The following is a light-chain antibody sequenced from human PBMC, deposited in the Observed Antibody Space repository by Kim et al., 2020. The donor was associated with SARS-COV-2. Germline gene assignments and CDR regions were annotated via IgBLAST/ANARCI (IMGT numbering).Light chain of an antibody. CDR3: QQYYYSPLT. J-gene: IGKJ4*01. Sequence: DTQMTQSPSSLSASVGDRVTITCRASQRISNFLSWYQQKSGRAPKLLIYAASSLQSGVPSRFSGSGSGTDFTLPISSLQPEDFATYYCQQYYYSPLTFGGGTKVDIK. CDR1: QRISNF. V-gene: IGKV1-39*01. CDR2: AAS.